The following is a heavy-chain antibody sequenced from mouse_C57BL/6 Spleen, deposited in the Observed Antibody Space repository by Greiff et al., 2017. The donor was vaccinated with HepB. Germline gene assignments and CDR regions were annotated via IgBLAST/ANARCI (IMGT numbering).Heavy chain of an antibody. CDR3: ARSPSITTVVVTYAMDY. CDR2: IWTGGGT. V-gene: IGHV2-9-1*01. J-gene: IGHJ4*01. CDR1: GFSLTSYA. D-gene: IGHD1-1*01. Sequence: QVQLQESGPGLVAPSQSLSITCTVSGFSLTSYAISWVRQPPGKGLEWLGVIWTGGGTNYNSALKSRLSISKDNSKRQVFLKMNSLQTDETARYYCARSPSITTVVVTYAMDYWGQGTSVTVSS.